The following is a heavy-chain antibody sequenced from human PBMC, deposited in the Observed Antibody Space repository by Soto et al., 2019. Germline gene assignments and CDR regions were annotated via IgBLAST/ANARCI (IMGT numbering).Heavy chain of an antibody. V-gene: IGHV1-2*02. J-gene: IGHJ3*02. CDR1: GYTFTDYY. CDR2: INPNSGGT. D-gene: IGHD5-18*01. CDR3: ARAEGGGYSYGAFDI. Sequence: ASVKVSCKASGYTFTDYYMHWVRQAPGQGLEWMGWINPNSGGTNYAQKFQGRVTMTRDTSISTAYMELSRLRSDDTAVYYCARAEGGGYSYGAFDIWGQGTMVTVSS.